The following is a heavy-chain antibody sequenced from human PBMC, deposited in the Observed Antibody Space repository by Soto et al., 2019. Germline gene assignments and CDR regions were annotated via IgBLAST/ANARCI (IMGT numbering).Heavy chain of an antibody. Sequence: EVQLLESGGGLVQPGGSLRLSCAASGFTFSDYAISWVRQAPGKGLEWVSSISAYGGSKYYADSVKGRFTISRDNSMNTLYLQMNSLIGDATAVYYCAKDRATVAGSPSTWFAPWGQGTLVTVSS. J-gene: IGHJ5*02. CDR2: ISAYGGSK. V-gene: IGHV3-23*01. CDR1: GFTFSDYA. D-gene: IGHD6-19*01. CDR3: AKDRATVAGSPSTWFAP.